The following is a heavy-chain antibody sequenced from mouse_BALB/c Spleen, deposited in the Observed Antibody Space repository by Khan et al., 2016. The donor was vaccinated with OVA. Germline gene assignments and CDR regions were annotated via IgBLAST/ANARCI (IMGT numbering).Heavy chain of an antibody. CDR1: GYSITSGYA. D-gene: IGHD1-1*01. J-gene: IGHJ2*01. Sequence: EVQLQESGPGLVKPSQSLSLTCTVTGYSITSGYAWNWIRQFPGNKLEWMGYISYSGFTIYTPSLKSRISITRDTSKNQFFLQLNSVTTEDTATYYCARGNYYGYYFDYWGQGTTLTVSS. CDR3: ARGNYYGYYFDY. V-gene: IGHV3-2*02. CDR2: ISYSGFT.